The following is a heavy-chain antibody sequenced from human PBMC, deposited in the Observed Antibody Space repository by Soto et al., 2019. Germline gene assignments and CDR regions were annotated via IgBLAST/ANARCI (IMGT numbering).Heavy chain of an antibody. CDR3: ARHHTTTYTRHFDY. J-gene: IGHJ4*02. D-gene: IGHD1-26*01. V-gene: IGHV3-11*06. CDR2: MNPTSSHT. Sequence: GGSLSLSCAASGFTFSHYYMSWSRQAPGKGLEWVSYMNPTSSHTNYAHSVKGRFTISGDNARNSLYLKMNTVNAEDTAMYYCARHHTTTYTRHFDYWGQGTMVTVYS. CDR1: GFTFSHYY.